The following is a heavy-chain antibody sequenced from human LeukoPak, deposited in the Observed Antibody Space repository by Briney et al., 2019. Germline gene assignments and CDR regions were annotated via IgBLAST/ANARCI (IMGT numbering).Heavy chain of an antibody. Sequence: PGGSLRLSCAASGFTFSDYYMSSIRQAPGKGLEWVSYISSSGSTIYYADSVKGRFTISRDNAKNSLYLQMNSLRAEDTAVYYSARDRGDQGWYFDLWGRGTLVTVFS. D-gene: IGHD2-21*01. V-gene: IGHV3-11*04. J-gene: IGHJ2*01. CDR2: ISSSGSTI. CDR1: GFTFSDYY. CDR3: ARDRGDQGWYFDL.